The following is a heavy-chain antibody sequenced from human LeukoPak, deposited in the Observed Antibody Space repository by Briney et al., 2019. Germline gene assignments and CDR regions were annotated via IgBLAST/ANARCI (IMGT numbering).Heavy chain of an antibody. CDR3: GGSYGSGSYYNGPFDY. Sequence: SETLSLTCAVYGGSFSGHYWSWIRQPAGKGVEWIGEINHSGSTNYNPSLKSRVTISVDTSKNQFSLKLSSVTAADTAVYYCGGSYGSGSYYNGPFDYWGQGTLVTVSS. D-gene: IGHD3-10*01. CDR1: GGSFSGHY. CDR2: INHSGST. V-gene: IGHV4-34*01. J-gene: IGHJ4*02.